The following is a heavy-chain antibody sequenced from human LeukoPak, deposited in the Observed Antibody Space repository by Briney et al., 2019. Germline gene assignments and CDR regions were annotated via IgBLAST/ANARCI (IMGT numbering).Heavy chain of an antibody. Sequence: PGGSLRLSCAASGFTFSSYGMHWVRQAPGKGLEWVAVISYDGSNEYYADSVKGRFTISRDNSKNTLYLQMNSLRAEDTAVYYCAQDNYYDSSYWGQGTLVTVSS. J-gene: IGHJ4*02. CDR2: ISYDGSNE. D-gene: IGHD3-22*01. CDR1: GFTFSSYG. CDR3: AQDNYYDSSY. V-gene: IGHV3-30*18.